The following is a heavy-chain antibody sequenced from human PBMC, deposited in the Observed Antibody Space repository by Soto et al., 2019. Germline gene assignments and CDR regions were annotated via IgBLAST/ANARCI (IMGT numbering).Heavy chain of an antibody. CDR1: GFTFSSYA. D-gene: IGHD3-3*01. V-gene: IGHV3-64*01. Sequence: PGGSLRLSCAASGFTFSSYAMHWVRQAPGKGLEYVSAISSNGGSTYYANSVKGRFTISRDNSKNTLYLQMGSLRAEDMAVYYCARGLLTYYDFWSGYYTFDHWGQGTLVTVSS. CDR2: ISSNGGST. CDR3: ARGLLTYYDFWSGYYTFDH. J-gene: IGHJ4*02.